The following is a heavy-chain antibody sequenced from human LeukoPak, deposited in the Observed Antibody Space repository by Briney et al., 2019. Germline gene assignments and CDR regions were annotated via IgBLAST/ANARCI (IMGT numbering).Heavy chain of an antibody. CDR3: ARATTAIGYNLFEP. D-gene: IGHD5-18*01. CDR2: INAGNGNT. V-gene: IGHV1-3*01. J-gene: IGHJ5*02. Sequence: ASVKVSCKASGYTFTSYAMHWVRQAPGQRLEWMGWINAGNGNTKYSQKFQGRVTITRDTSASTAYMELSSLRSEDTAVYYCARATTAIGYNLFEPLGQGTLVTVSS. CDR1: GYTFTSYA.